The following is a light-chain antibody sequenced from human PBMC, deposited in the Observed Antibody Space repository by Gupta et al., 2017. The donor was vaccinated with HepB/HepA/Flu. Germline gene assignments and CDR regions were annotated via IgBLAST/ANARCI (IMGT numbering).Light chain of an antibody. CDR2: DVS. J-gene: IGLJ2*01. V-gene: IGLV2-11*01. CDR1: RSDVGAYNY. Sequence: QSALTQPRSVSGSPGQSVTISCTGTRSDVGAYNYVSWYQQHPGKAPKLIIYDVSNRPSGVPDRFSGSKSDNTASLTISGLQAEDEADYYCCSYAGTYNFVFGGGTKLTVL. CDR3: CSYAGTYNFV.